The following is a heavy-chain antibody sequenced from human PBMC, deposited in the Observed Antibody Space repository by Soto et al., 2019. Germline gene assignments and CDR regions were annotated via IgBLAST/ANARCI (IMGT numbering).Heavy chain of an antibody. D-gene: IGHD6-19*01. CDR1: GFTFSSYS. Sequence: LRLSCAASGFTFSSYSMNWVRQAPGKGLEWVSSISSSSSYIYYADSVKGRFTISRDNAKNSLYLQMNSLRAEDTAVYYCARDGSGWPANYNYYYGMDVWGQGTTVTVSS. CDR3: ARDGSGWPANYNYYYGMDV. J-gene: IGHJ6*02. CDR2: ISSSSSYI. V-gene: IGHV3-21*01.